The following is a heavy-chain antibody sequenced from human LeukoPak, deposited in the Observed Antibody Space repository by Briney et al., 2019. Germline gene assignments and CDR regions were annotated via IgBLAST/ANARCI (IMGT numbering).Heavy chain of an antibody. CDR2: FDPEDGET. CDR1: GYTLTELS. J-gene: IGHJ5*02. D-gene: IGHD2-15*01. Sequence: ASVKVSCKVSGYTLTELSMHWVRRAPGKGLEWMGGFDPEDGETIYAQKFQGRVTMTEDTSTDTAYMELSSLGSEDTAVYYCARGDRYGCSGGSCYEWFDPWGQGTLVTVSS. CDR3: ARGDRYGCSGGSCYEWFDP. V-gene: IGHV1-24*01.